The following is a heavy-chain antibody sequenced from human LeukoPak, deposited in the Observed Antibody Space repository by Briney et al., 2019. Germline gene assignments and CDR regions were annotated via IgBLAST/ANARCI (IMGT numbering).Heavy chain of an antibody. J-gene: IGHJ5*02. D-gene: IGHD6-25*01. V-gene: IGHV3-53*01. CDR1: GFTVSSNY. CDR2: IYSGGST. Sequence: GGSLRLSCAASGFTVSSNYMSWVRQAPGKGLEWVAVIYSGGSTYYADSVKGRFTISRDNSKNTLYLQMNSLRAEDTAVYYCAREGAAAAFDPWGQGTLVTVSS. CDR3: AREGAAAAFDP.